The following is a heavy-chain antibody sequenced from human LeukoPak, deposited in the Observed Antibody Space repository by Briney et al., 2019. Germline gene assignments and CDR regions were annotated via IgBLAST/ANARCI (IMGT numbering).Heavy chain of an antibody. CDR1: GYTFTGYY. CDR2: INPNSGGT. Sequence: ASVKVCCKASGYTFTGYYMHWVRQAPGQGVEWMGWINPNSGGTNYAQKFQGRVTMTRDTSISTAYMELSRLRSDDTAVYYCARGPHIAARPPHKFDYWGQGTLVTVSS. CDR3: ARGPHIAARPPHKFDY. V-gene: IGHV1-2*02. D-gene: IGHD6-6*01. J-gene: IGHJ4*02.